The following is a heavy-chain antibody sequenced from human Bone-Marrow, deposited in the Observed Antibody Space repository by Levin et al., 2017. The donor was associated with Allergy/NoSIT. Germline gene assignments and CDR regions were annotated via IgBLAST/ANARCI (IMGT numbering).Heavy chain of an antibody. CDR3: AKDYISYDYYGLDV. CDR2: ITGSGDTT. D-gene: IGHD2/OR15-2a*01. V-gene: IGHV3-23*01. CDR1: GFALTSSA. Sequence: GESLKISCAASGFALTSSAMSWVRQAPGKGLEWVSGITGSGDTTYYADSVKGRFTISRDNFRSTLYLQMNILRAEDTAVYYCAKDYISYDYYGLDVWGQGTTVTVSS. J-gene: IGHJ6*02.